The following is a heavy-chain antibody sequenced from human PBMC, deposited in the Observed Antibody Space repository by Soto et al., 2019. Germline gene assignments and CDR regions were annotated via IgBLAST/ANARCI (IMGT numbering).Heavy chain of an antibody. CDR2: IYYSGST. CDR1: GGSISSSSYY. V-gene: IGHV4-39*01. CDR3: ARQGYSSSWYLDWFDP. D-gene: IGHD6-13*01. Sequence: SETLSLTCTVSGGSISSSSYYWGWIRQPPGKGLEWIGSIYYSGSTYYNPSLKSRVTISVDTSKNQFSLKLSSVTAADTAVYYCARQGYSSSWYLDWFDPWGQGTLVTVSS. J-gene: IGHJ5*02.